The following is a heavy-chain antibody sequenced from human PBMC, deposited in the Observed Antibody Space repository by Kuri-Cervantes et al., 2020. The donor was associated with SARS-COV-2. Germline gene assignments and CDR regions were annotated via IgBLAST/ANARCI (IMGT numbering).Heavy chain of an antibody. CDR2: ISWDGGST. J-gene: IGHJ4*02. D-gene: IGHD3-3*01. CDR1: GFTFDDYA. V-gene: IGHV3-43D*04. CDR3: AKATKTYYDFWSGYPGPDY. Sequence: GGSLRLSCAASGFTFDDYAMHWVRQAPGKGLEWVSLISWDGGSTYYADSVKGRFTISRDNSKNSLYLQMNSLRAEDTALYYCAKATKTYYDFWSGYPGPDYWGQGTLVTVSS.